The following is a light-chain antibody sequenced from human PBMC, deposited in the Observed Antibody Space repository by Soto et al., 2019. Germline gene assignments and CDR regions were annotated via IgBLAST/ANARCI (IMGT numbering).Light chain of an antibody. Sequence: EIVLTQSPGTLSLSPGERATLSCRASQSVSSSYLAWYQQKPGQAPRLLIYGASSRATGIPDRFSGSGSGTDFTLTISRLEPEYFAVYYCQQFGISPPWTCGQGTKVEIK. CDR1: QSVSSSY. V-gene: IGKV3-20*01. J-gene: IGKJ1*01. CDR2: GAS. CDR3: QQFGISPPWT.